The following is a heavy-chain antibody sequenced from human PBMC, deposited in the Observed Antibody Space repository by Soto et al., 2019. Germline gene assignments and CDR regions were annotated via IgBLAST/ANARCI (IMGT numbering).Heavy chain of an antibody. J-gene: IGHJ4*02. V-gene: IGHV3-74*03. CDR3: ARDLGGPDY. CDR2: LSSDGFGT. CDR1: GFTLSAYW. Sequence: GGSLRLSCAASGFTLSAYWMHWVRQAQGRGLEWVSRLSSDGFGTAYADSVKGRFHISRDNARNTLFLQMNGLRAEDTAVYYCARDLGGPDYWGRGTLVTVSS. D-gene: IGHD3-16*01.